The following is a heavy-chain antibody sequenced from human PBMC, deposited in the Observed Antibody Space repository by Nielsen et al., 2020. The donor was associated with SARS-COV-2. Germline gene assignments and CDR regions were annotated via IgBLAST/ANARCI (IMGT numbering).Heavy chain of an antibody. V-gene: IGHV6-1*01. CDR3: ARARGAYGDYYYYYYTDV. CDR2: TYYRSKWYN. J-gene: IGHJ6*03. D-gene: IGHD4-17*01. Sequence: WVRQSPSRGLEWLGRTYYRSKWYNDYAVSVKSRITINPDTSKNQFSLHLNSVTPEDTAVYYCARARGAYGDYYYYYYTDVWGKGTTVTVSS.